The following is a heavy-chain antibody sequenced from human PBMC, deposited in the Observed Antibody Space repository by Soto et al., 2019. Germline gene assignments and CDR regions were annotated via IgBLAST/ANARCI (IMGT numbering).Heavy chain of an antibody. J-gene: IGHJ1*01. CDR2: ISSGAFTI. CDR1: GFSFIDCY. D-gene: IGHD1-1*01. CDR3: ARDTTSLEQ. V-gene: IGHV3-11*01. Sequence: PGCSLILSCVFSGFSFIDCYMTWVRQIPGTGLEWIASISSGAFTISYAAAVKGRFTISRDDGHNSLFLQMDSLRAEDTARDYCARDTTSLEQWGKGNLVTVDS.